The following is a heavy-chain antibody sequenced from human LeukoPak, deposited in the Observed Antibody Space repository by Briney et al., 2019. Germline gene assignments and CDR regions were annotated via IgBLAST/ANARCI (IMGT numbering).Heavy chain of an antibody. J-gene: IGHJ6*02. CDR1: GYTFTVYY. V-gene: IGHV1-2*02. CDR2: INPNSGGT. D-gene: IGHD3-9*01. Sequence: ASVKVPFKASGYTFTVYYMHWVRQAPGQGLEWMGWINPNSGGTNYAQKFQGRVTMTRDTSISTAYMELSRLRSDDTAVYYCARVISGILTGYSLDVWGQGTTVTVSS. CDR3: ARVISGILTGYSLDV.